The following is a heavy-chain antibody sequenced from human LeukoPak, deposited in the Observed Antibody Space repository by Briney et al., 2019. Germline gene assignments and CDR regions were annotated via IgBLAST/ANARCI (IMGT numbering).Heavy chain of an antibody. CDR3: ARRAGGYSHPYDY. V-gene: IGHV3-53*01. D-gene: IGHD4-23*01. CDR1: GFIFSDYY. J-gene: IGHJ4*02. CDR2: IYSGGTT. Sequence: PGGSLRLSCAASGFIFSDYYMSWVRQAPGKGLEWVSLIYSGGTTYYADSVKGRFTISRDNSKNTLYLQMNSLRAEDTAVYYCARRAGGYSHPYDYWGQGILVTVSS.